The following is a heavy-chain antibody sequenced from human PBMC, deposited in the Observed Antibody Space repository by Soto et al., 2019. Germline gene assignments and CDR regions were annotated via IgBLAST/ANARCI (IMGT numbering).Heavy chain of an antibody. Sequence: GASVKVSCKXSGFTFTSSAMQWVRQARGQRLEWIGWIVVGSGNTNYAQKFQERVTITRDMSASTAYMELSSLRSEDTAVYYCAAVSPPSLRFSPDPWGQGTLVTVSS. CDR1: GFTFTSSA. J-gene: IGHJ5*02. CDR2: IVVGSGNT. CDR3: AAVSPPSLRFSPDP. V-gene: IGHV1-58*02. D-gene: IGHD3-3*01.